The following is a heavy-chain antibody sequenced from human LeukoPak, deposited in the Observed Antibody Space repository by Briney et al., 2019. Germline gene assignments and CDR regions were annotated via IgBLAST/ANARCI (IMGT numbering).Heavy chain of an antibody. CDR1: GFTFKKYW. D-gene: IGHD3-22*01. Sequence: GGSLRLSCAASGFTFKKYWMSWVRQAPGQGLEWVSAISGSGGSTYYADSVKGRFTISRDNSKNTLYLQMNSLRAEDTAVYYCAKEVGYDSSGYDDYWGQGTLVTVSS. J-gene: IGHJ4*02. CDR3: AKEVGYDSSGYDDY. V-gene: IGHV3-23*01. CDR2: ISGSGGST.